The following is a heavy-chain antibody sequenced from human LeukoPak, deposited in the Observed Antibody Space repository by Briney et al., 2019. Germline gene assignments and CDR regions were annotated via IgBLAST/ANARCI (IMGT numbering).Heavy chain of an antibody. Sequence: SETLSLTCTGSGDSVSSNGYYCTWIRQRPGKGLEWIGSIYYSGSTTYDPSLESRVTISADTSKNQFSLKLNSVTASDTAVYFCVRHYSSSYCHGACYRFDSWGQGTLVTVSS. J-gene: IGHJ4*02. V-gene: IGHV4-39*01. CDR2: IYYSGST. CDR3: VRHYSSSYCHGACYRFDS. D-gene: IGHD2-21*02. CDR1: GDSVSSNGYY.